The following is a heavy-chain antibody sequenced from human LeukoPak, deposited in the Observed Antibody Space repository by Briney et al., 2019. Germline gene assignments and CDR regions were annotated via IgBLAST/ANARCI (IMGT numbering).Heavy chain of an antibody. D-gene: IGHD3-10*01. CDR1: GYTFTSYG. CDR2: ISTYYGNT. Sequence: RASVKVPCKASGYTFTSYGFSWVRQAPGQGLEWMGWISTYYGNTNYAQKLQDRVTMTTDTSTSTAYMELTSLRSDDTAVYYCARVYSTNYYGSGDRPFLFDYWGQGTVVTVSS. J-gene: IGHJ4*02. CDR3: ARVYSTNYYGSGDRPFLFDY. V-gene: IGHV1-18*01.